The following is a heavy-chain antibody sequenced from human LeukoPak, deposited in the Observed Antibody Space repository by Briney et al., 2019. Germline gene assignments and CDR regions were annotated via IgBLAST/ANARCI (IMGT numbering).Heavy chain of an antibody. D-gene: IGHD2-15*01. CDR1: GFTFSSYA. Sequence: GGSLRLSCAASGFTFSSYAMHWVRQAPGKGLEWVAVISYDGSNKYYADSVKGRFTISRDNSKNTLYLQMNSLRAEDTAVYYCARPIPLGYCSGGSCPSYYYYYYGIDVWGQGTTVTVSS. J-gene: IGHJ6*02. CDR3: ARPIPLGYCSGGSCPSYYYYYYGIDV. CDR2: ISYDGSNK. V-gene: IGHV3-30*04.